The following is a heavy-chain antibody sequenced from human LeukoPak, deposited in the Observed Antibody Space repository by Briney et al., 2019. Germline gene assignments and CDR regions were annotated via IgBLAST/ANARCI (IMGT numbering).Heavy chain of an antibody. V-gene: IGHV3-7*01. CDR1: GFTFSSYW. Sequence: GGYLRLSCAASGFTFSSYWMNWVRQVPGKGLEWVAIIKQDGSEKLHVDSVKGRFTISRDNAKTSLFLQMNRLRVEDTSVYYCVRSNGWTPDYWGQGTLVTVSS. CDR2: IKQDGSEK. D-gene: IGHD2-15*01. CDR3: VRSNGWTPDY. J-gene: IGHJ4*02.